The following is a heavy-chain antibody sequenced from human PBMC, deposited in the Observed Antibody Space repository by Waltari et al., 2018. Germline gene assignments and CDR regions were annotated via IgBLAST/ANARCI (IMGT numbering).Heavy chain of an antibody. CDR3: ARHWAYYDSSGVYFDY. Sequence: QVQLQESGPGLVKPSETLSLTCTVSGGSISSYYWSWIRQPPGKGLEWIGYISYTSTPNYHPSLRSRVTMSVDTSKNQFSLKLSSVTAADTAVYYCARHWAYYDSSGVYFDYWGQGTLVTVSS. V-gene: IGHV4-59*08. J-gene: IGHJ4*02. CDR1: GGSISSYY. D-gene: IGHD3-22*01. CDR2: ISYTSTP.